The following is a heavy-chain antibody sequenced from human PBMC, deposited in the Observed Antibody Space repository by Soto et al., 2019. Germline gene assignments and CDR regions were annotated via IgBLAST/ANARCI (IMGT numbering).Heavy chain of an antibody. CDR1: GFTFSSYV. Sequence: QVQLVQSGGGVVQPGRSLRLSCAASGFTFSSYVTHWVRQAPGKGLEWVAVISHDGNKKYYADSVKGRFTISRDNSKNTLYLQMNSLRTEDTAVYYCAKGGPDCASTTCYLFVAFDIWGQGTMVTISS. D-gene: IGHD2-2*01. CDR2: ISHDGNKK. CDR3: AKGGPDCASTTCYLFVAFDI. V-gene: IGHV3-30*18. J-gene: IGHJ3*02.